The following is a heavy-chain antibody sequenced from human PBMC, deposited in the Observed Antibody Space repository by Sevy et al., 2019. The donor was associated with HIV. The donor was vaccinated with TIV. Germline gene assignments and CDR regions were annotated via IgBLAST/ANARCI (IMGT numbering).Heavy chain of an antibody. CDR3: ARQVGDIVVAYFDY. J-gene: IGHJ4*02. D-gene: IGHD2-15*01. CDR1: GGSISSYY. CDR2: IYYSGST. Sequence: GSLSLTCTVSGGSISSYYWSWIRQPPGKGLEWIGYIYYSGSTNYNPSLKSRVTISVDTSKNQFSLKLSSVTAADTAVYYCARQVGDIVVAYFDYWGQGTLVTVSS. V-gene: IGHV4-59*08.